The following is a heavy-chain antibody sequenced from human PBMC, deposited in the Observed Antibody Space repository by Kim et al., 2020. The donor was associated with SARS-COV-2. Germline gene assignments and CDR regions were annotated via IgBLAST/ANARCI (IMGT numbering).Heavy chain of an antibody. CDR2: ITGSGGAT. CDR3: ARFHYCSTSACYPNGDDAFDI. V-gene: IGHV3-23*01. J-gene: IGHJ3*02. CDR1: GFTFSNYA. Sequence: GGSLRLSCAASGFTFSNYAMTWVRQAPGKGLEWVSGITGSGGATYYADSVKGRFTISRDNSNNTLHLQVHSLRAEDTAVYYCARFHYCSTSACYPNGDDAFDIWGPGTLVTASS. D-gene: IGHD2-2*01.